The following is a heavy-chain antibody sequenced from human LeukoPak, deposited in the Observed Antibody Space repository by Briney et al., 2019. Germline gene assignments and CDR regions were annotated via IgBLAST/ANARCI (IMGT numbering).Heavy chain of an antibody. V-gene: IGHV3-53*04. CDR2: IYNDGRT. Sequence: GGSLRLSCAASGFTVRSNYMSWVGQAPGKGLEWVSFIYNDGRTYYADSVKGRFTISRHNSKNMLYLQMTSLRPEDTAVYYCQWELLDNWGQGTQVTVSS. CDR1: GFTVRSNY. J-gene: IGHJ4*02. D-gene: IGHD1-26*01. CDR3: QWELLDN.